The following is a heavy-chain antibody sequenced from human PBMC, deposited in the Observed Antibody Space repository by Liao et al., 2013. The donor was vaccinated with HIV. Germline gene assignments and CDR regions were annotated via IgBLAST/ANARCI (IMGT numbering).Heavy chain of an antibody. CDR2: ISYSGST. CDR1: GGSTSSYY. Sequence: QVQLHESGPGLVKPSETLSLTCTVSGGSTSSYYWSWIRQPPGEGLEWIGYISYSGSTIYNPSLKSRVTLSLDTSKNQFFLNLNSVTPADTAVYYCARDLPPNFWGQGTLVSVSS. CDR3: ARDLPPNF. J-gene: IGHJ4*02. V-gene: IGHV4-59*01.